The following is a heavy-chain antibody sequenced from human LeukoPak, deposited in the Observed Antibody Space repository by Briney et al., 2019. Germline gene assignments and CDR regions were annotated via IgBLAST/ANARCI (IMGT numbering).Heavy chain of an antibody. D-gene: IGHD1-14*01. CDR1: GGSISSGSYY. Sequence: SSETLSLTCTVSGGSISSGSYYRSWIRQPAGKGLEWIGRIYTSGSTNYNPPLKGRVPISVDTSKNQFSLKLSCVTAADPAVYYCARHRTPASSWFDPWGQGTLVTVSS. J-gene: IGHJ5*02. V-gene: IGHV4-61*02. CDR3: ARHRTPASSWFDP. CDR2: IYTSGST.